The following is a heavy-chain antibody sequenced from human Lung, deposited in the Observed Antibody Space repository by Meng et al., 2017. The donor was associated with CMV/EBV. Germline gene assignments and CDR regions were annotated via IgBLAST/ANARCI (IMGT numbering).Heavy chain of an antibody. Sequence: GGSXRLSCAASGFTFSSYGMHWVRQAPGKGLEWVAVIWYDGSNKYYADSVKGRFTISRDNSKNTLYLQMNSLRAEDTAVYYCAKTEYYYDSSGYWVVDYXGQGXLVTVSS. D-gene: IGHD3-22*01. J-gene: IGHJ4*02. CDR1: GFTFSSYG. V-gene: IGHV3-33*06. CDR2: IWYDGSNK. CDR3: AKTEYYYDSSGYWVVDY.